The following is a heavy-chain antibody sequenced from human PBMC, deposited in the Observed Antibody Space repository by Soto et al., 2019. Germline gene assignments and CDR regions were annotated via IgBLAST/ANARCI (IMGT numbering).Heavy chain of an antibody. CDR3: ATGMYSTSWYYFVS. V-gene: IGHV3-23*01. D-gene: IGHD6-13*01. Sequence: EVQLLESGGGFVQPGGSRRLSCAASGCTFTNYALSWVRQAPGKGLEWVSTIGGGSGSTSYADSVKGRFSISSENSKNTLYLQLSSLRAEDTALYYRATGMYSTSWYYFVSWGQGTLVTVSS. J-gene: IGHJ4*02. CDR1: GCTFTNYA. CDR2: IGGGSGST.